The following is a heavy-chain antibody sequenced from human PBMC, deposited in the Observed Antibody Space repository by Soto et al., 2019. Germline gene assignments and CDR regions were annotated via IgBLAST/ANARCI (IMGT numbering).Heavy chain of an antibody. CDR1: GFSFSKYG. CDR2: ISDDGSEQ. D-gene: IGHD6-19*01. CDR3: ARGYEVGPPVASGWNFNSFDGVDV. V-gene: IGHV3-30*03. J-gene: IGHJ6*02. Sequence: QVLRVESGGVVVRPGRSLRLSWGAAGFSFSKYGMHWVGQAPGEGLEWLSLISDDGSEQGHAESVKGRCTISRAKSKNILTLQITRLRGDDTAVYYCARGYEVGPPVASGWNFNSFDGVDVGGRGITVT.